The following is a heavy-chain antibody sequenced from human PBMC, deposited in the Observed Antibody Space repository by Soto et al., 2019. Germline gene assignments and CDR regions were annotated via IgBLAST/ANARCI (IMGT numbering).Heavy chain of an antibody. D-gene: IGHD4-17*01. CDR1: GGSISSGGYY. V-gene: IGHV4-31*03. CDR2: IYYSGST. J-gene: IGHJ3*02. Sequence: SETLSLTCTVSGGSISSGGYYWSWIRQHPGKGLEWIGYIYYSGSTYYNPSLKSRVTISVDTSKNQFSLKLSSVTAADTAVYYCARGEDDYGGAFDIWGQGTMVTVSS. CDR3: ARGEDDYGGAFDI.